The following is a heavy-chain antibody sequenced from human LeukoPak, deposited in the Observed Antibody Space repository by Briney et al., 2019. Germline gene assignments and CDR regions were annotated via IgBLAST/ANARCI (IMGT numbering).Heavy chain of an antibody. CDR2: ISDSGART. Sequence: GGSLRLSCEASGFTFNSHAMSWVRQSPGKGLEWVSAISDSGARTYYADSVRGRFTISRDNFKNILYLHLNCPRAEGTAVYYCAKENFGANYFDYWGQGSLVTVSA. J-gene: IGHJ4*02. CDR3: AKENFGANYFDY. CDR1: GFTFNSHA. V-gene: IGHV3-23*01. D-gene: IGHD4-17*01.